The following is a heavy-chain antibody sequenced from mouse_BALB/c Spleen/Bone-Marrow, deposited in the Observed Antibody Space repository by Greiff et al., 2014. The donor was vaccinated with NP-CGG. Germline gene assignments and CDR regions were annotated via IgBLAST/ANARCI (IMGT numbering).Heavy chain of an antibody. CDR3: ARSKGGNYYAMDY. CDR1: GYTFTDYN. J-gene: IGHJ4*01. D-gene: IGHD1-1*02. CDR2: IYPYNGGT. Sequence: EVQLVESGPELVKPGASVKISCKASGYTFTDYNMHWVKQSHGKSLEWIGCIYPYNGGTGYNQKFKSKATLTVDNSSSTAYMELRSLTSEDSAVYYCARSKGGNYYAMDYWGQGTSVTVSS. V-gene: IGHV1S29*02.